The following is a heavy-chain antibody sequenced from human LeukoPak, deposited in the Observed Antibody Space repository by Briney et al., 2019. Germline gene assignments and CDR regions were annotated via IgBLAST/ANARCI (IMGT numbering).Heavy chain of an antibody. CDR2: IDTDGSDR. J-gene: IGHJ4*02. V-gene: IGHV3-74*01. D-gene: IGHD1-26*01. CDR3: ARGGFVVGANQYFQW. CDR1: GLTFDRHW. Sequence: PGGSLRLSCVASGLTFDRHWMHWVRQAPGKGLVWASRIDTDGSDRGYAESVKGRFTISRDNTKNTLYLQMDSLRVEDTAVYYCARGGFVVGANQYFQWWGQGTRVIVSS.